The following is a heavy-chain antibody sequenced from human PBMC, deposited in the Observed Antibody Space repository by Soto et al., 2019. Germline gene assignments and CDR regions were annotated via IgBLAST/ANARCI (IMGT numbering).Heavy chain of an antibody. CDR3: ARDREYNWNSDAFDI. CDR2: ISAYNGNT. CDR1: GYTFTSYG. J-gene: IGHJ3*02. Sequence: ASVKVSCKASGYTFTSYGISWVRQAPGQGLEWMGWISAYNGNTNYAQKLQGRVTMTTDTSTSTAYMELRSLRSDDTAVYYCARDREYNWNSDAFDIWGQGTMVTVSS. V-gene: IGHV1-18*01. D-gene: IGHD1-7*01.